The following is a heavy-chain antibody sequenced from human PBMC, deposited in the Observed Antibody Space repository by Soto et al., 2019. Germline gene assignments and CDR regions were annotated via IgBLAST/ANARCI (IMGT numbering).Heavy chain of an antibody. CDR3: ARGNYDFWRGSPWGYYYYYYGMDV. V-gene: IGHV4-61*01. D-gene: IGHD3-3*01. CDR1: VGSVSSGSYY. J-gene: IGHJ6*02. Sequence: SETLSLTCTVSVGSVSSGSYYWSWIRQPPGKGLEWIGYIYYSGSTNYNPSLKSRVTISVDTSKNQFSLKLSSVTAADTAVYYCARGNYDFWRGSPWGYYYYYYGMDVWGQGTTVTVSS. CDR2: IYYSGST.